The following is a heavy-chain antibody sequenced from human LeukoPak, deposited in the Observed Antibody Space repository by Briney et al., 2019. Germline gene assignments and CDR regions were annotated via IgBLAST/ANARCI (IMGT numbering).Heavy chain of an antibody. CDR2: MSYDGSNK. J-gene: IGHJ4*02. Sequence: GGSLRLSCAASGFTFSNYAMHWVRQAPGKGLEWVALMSYDGSNKFYADSVKGRFTISRDNSKSTLYLQMNSLKAEDTAVYYCARGGVTTMTLRDLWLDYWGQGTLVTVSS. V-gene: IGHV3-30-3*01. CDR3: ARGGVTTMTLRDLWLDY. D-gene: IGHD4-17*01. CDR1: GFTFSNYA.